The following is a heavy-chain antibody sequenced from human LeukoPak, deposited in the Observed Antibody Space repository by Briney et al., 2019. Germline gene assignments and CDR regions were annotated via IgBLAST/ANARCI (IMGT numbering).Heavy chain of an antibody. CDR2: ISRSGSST. Sequence: GESLRLSCAASGFTFSSYAMSWVRQAPGKGLEWVSDISRSGSSTYYAASVKGRFTIPRDSSKSTLDLQMNSLRAEDTAGCYCARSRTRPSNWGQGALVTVSS. V-gene: IGHV3-23*01. J-gene: IGHJ4*02. CDR3: ARSRTRPSN. CDR1: GFTFSSYA. D-gene: IGHD2-2*01.